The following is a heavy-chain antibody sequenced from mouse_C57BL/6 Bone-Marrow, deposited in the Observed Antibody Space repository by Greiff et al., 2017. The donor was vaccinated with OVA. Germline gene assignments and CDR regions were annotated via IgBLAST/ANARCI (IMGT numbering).Heavy chain of an antibody. D-gene: IGHD6-1*01. CDR3: ARSVWFDD. CDR2: IYPGSGST. Sequence: VQLQQPGAELVKPGASVKMSCKASGYTFTSYWITWVKQRPGQGLEWIGDIYPGSGSTNYNEKFKDKATLTVDKPSSTAYMQLSSLTSEDSAVYYCARSVWFDDWGQGTTLTVSS. CDR1: GYTFTSYW. V-gene: IGHV1-55*01. J-gene: IGHJ2*01.